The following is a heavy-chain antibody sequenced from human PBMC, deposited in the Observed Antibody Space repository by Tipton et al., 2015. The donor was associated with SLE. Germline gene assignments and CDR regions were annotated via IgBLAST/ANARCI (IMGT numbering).Heavy chain of an antibody. J-gene: IGHJ4*02. V-gene: IGHV4-39*07. D-gene: IGHD3-10*01. CDR3: ARHPGIDGSGSYDIDY. CDR2: IYYSGST. Sequence: TLSLTCTVSGGSISSSSYYWGWIRQPPGKGLEWIGSIYYSGSTYYNPSLKSRVTISVDTSKNQFSLKLSSVTAADTAVYYCARHPGIDGSGSYDIDYWGQGTLVTVSS. CDR1: GGSISSSSYY.